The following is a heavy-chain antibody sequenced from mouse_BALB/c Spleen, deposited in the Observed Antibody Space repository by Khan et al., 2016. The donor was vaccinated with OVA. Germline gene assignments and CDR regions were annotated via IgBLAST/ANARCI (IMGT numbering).Heavy chain of an antibody. CDR2: IDPFSGGT. J-gene: IGHJ3*01. V-gene: IGHV1S135*01. D-gene: IGHD2-2*01. Sequence: EVQLQQSGPELMKPGASVKISCKASGYSFTSYYIHWMMQSHGKSLEWIGYIDPFSGGTTYNQKFKGQATLTVDKSSSTAYILLSNLTSEDSAVYYCARNGFVAWFTYWGQGTLVTVSA. CDR1: GYSFTSYY. CDR3: ARNGFVAWFTY.